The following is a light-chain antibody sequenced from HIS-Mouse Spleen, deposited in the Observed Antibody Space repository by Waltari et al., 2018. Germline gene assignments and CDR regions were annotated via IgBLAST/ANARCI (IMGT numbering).Light chain of an antibody. V-gene: IGLV3-10*01. CDR2: EDS. CDR1: ALPTNY. J-gene: IGLJ2*01. Sequence: SYELTQPPSVSVSPGQTARITCSGDALPTNYAYWYQQKSGQAPVLVIYEDSKRPSGIPERFSGSSSGTMATLTISGTQAMDEADYYCQAWDSSYSVFGGGTKLTVL. CDR3: QAWDSSYSV.